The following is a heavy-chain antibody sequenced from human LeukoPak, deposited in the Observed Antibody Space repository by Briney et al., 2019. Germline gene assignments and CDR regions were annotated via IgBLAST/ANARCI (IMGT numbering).Heavy chain of an antibody. CDR1: GYTFTSYG. V-gene: IGHV1-18*01. J-gene: IGHJ4*02. D-gene: IGHD3-9*01. Sequence: ASVKVSCKASGYTFTSYGISWVRQAPGQGLEWMGWISAYNGNTNYAQKLQGRVTMTTDTSTSTAYMELRSLRSDDTAVYYCARSFARDSYILNGYNIADYWGQGTLVTVSS. CDR3: ARSFARDSYILNGYNIADY. CDR2: ISAYNGNT.